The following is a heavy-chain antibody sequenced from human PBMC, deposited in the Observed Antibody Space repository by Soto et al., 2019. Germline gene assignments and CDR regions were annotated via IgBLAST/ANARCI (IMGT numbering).Heavy chain of an antibody. J-gene: IGHJ5*02. V-gene: IGHV5-51*01. CDR1: GYSFTSYW. CDR2: IYPGDSDT. CDR3: ARQVQGVVIINNWFDP. D-gene: IGHD3-3*01. Sequence: GESLKISCKGSGYSFTSYWIGWVRQMPGKGLEWMGIIYPGDSDTRYSPSFQGQVTISADKSISTAYLQWSSLKASDTAMYYCARQVQGVVIINNWFDPWGQGTLVTVSS.